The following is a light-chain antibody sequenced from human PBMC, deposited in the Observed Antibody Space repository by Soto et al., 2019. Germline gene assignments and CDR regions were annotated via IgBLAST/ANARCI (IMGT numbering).Light chain of an antibody. CDR2: EDN. Sequence: NFMLTQPHSVSESPGKTVTISCTGSSGSIASNYVQWYQWRPGSAPTTVIYEDNQRPSGVPDRFSGSIDSSSNSASLTISGLKTEDEADYYCQSYDSSNHVVFGGGTKLTVL. CDR3: QSYDSSNHVV. V-gene: IGLV6-57*02. CDR1: SGSIASNY. J-gene: IGLJ2*01.